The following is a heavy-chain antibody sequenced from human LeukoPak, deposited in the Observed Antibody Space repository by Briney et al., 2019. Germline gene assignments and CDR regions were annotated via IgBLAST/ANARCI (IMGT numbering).Heavy chain of an antibody. CDR1: GGSISSYY. J-gene: IGHJ4*02. Sequence: SETLSLTCTVSGGSISSYYWSWIRQPPGKGLKWIGYIYYSGSTNYNPSLKSRVTISIDTSKNQFSLKLTSVTAADTAVYYCASFSYYDSSSWGQGTLVTVSS. V-gene: IGHV4-59*08. CDR2: IYYSGST. CDR3: ASFSYYDSSS. D-gene: IGHD3-22*01.